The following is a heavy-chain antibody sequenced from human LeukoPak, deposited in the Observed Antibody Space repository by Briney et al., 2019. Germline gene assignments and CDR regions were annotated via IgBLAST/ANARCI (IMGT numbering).Heavy chain of an antibody. Sequence: SETLSLTCAVHGGSFSGYYWSWIRQPPGKGLEWIGEINHSGSTNYNPSLKSRVTISVDTSKNQFSLKLSSVAAADTAVYYCARGLSNSRRTLLGLDYWGQGTLVTVSS. CDR1: GGSFSGYY. CDR3: ARGLSNSRRTLLGLDY. CDR2: INHSGST. J-gene: IGHJ4*02. V-gene: IGHV4-34*01. D-gene: IGHD3-16*01.